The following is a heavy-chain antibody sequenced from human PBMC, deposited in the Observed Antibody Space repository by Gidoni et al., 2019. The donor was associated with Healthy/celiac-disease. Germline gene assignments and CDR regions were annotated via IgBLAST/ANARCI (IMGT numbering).Heavy chain of an antibody. J-gene: IGHJ2*01. Sequence: QLQLQESGPGLVKPSETLSLTCTVSGGSISSSSYYWGWIRQPPGKGLEWIGSIYYSGSTYYNPSLKSRVTISVDTSKNQFSLKLSSVTAADTAVYYCATLRFLGLDWYFDLWGRGTLVTVSS. CDR3: ATLRFLGLDWYFDL. CDR1: GGSISSSSYY. V-gene: IGHV4-39*01. CDR2: IYYSGST. D-gene: IGHD3-3*01.